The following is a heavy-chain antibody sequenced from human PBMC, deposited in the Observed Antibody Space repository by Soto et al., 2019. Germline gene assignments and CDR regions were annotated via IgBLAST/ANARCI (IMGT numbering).Heavy chain of an antibody. CDR1: GGSIGNDDYS. CDR3: ATVIPAARYFAY. D-gene: IGHD2-2*01. J-gene: IGHJ4*02. CDR2: IYHSGTT. V-gene: IGHV4-30-2*01. Sequence: SETLSLTCTVSGGSIGNDDYSWSWVRQPPGKGLEWIGYIYHSGTTYYNPSLTSRVTISLDGSNNQFSLKLNSMTAADTAVYYCATVIPAARYFAYWGPGILVTVSS.